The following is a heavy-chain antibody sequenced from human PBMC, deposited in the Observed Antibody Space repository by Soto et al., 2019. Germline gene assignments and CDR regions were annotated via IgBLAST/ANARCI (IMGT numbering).Heavy chain of an antibody. V-gene: IGHV3-9*01. J-gene: IGHJ4*02. D-gene: IGHD2-2*01. CDR3: PRGLSAVPYYLDY. CDR2: ISWNSGNV. Sequence: EVQLVESGGGLVQPGRSLRLSCVAYGFTCDGDVMPWVRQVPGKGLEWVLGISWNSGNVDYADSVKGRFTISKDNAMNILYLQMNSLTPEDTALYFGPRGLSAVPYYLDYWGQGTMVTVSS. CDR1: GFTCDGDV.